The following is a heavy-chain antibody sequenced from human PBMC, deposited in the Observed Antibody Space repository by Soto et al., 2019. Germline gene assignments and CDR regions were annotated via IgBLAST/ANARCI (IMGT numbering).Heavy chain of an antibody. Sequence: SVKVSCKASGGTFSSYAISWVRQAPGQELEWMGGIIPIFGTANYAQKFQGRVTITADESTSTAYMELSSLRSEDTAVYYCARVRYSGSFNFDYWGQGTLVTVSS. D-gene: IGHD1-26*01. V-gene: IGHV1-69*13. CDR3: ARVRYSGSFNFDY. CDR2: IIPIFGTA. J-gene: IGHJ4*02. CDR1: GGTFSSYA.